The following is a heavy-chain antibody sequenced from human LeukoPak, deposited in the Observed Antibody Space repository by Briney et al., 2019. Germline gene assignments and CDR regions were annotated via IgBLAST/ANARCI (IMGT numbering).Heavy chain of an antibody. CDR2: IWYDGSNK. V-gene: IGHV3-33*06. D-gene: IGHD5-18*01. CDR3: AKVAPQLPYAFDI. CDR1: GFTFSSYG. Sequence: GGSLRLSCAASGFTFSSYGMHWVRQAPGKGLEWVAVIWYDGSNKYYADSVKGRFTISRDNSKNTLYLQMNSLRAEDTAVYYCAKVAPQLPYAFDIWGQGTMVTVSS. J-gene: IGHJ3*02.